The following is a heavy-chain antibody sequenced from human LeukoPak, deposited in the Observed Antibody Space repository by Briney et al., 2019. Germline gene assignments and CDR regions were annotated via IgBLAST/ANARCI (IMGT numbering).Heavy chain of an antibody. D-gene: IGHD3-3*01. Sequence: SETLSLTCAVSGGSISSGGYSWSWIRQPPGKGLEWIGYIYHSGSTYYNPSLKSRVTISVDRSKNQFSLKLSSVTAADTAVYYCARGDFWGGLIDYWGQGTLVTVSS. CDR1: GGSISSGGYS. V-gene: IGHV4-30-2*01. CDR2: IYHSGST. J-gene: IGHJ4*02. CDR3: ARGDFWGGLIDY.